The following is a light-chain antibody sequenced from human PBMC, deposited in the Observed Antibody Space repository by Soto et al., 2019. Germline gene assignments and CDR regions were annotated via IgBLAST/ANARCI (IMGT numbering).Light chain of an antibody. CDR3: SSYTSISTLV. CDR1: SSDVGAYDY. CDR2: EVS. J-gene: IGLJ2*01. Sequence: QSALTQPASVSGSPGQSITISCTGTSSDVGAYDYVSWYQQHPGKAPKLIIYEVSNRPSGVSNRFSGSKSGNTASLTISGLQADDEADYYCSSYTSISTLVFGGGTKLTVL. V-gene: IGLV2-14*01.